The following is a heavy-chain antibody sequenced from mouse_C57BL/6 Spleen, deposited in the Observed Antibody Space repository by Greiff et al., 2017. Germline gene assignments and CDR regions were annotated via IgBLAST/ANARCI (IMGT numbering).Heavy chain of an antibody. V-gene: IGHV1-42*01. CDR2: INPSTGGT. J-gene: IGHJ3*01. CDR1: GYSFTGYY. CDR3: ARGHYSNSPWCAY. Sequence: EVQLQQSGPELVKPGASVKISCKASGYSFTGYYMNWVKQSPEKSLEWIGEINPSTGGTTYNQKFKAKATLTVDKSSSTAYMQLKSLTSEDSAVYYCARGHYSNSPWCAYWGQGTLVTVSA. D-gene: IGHD2-5*01.